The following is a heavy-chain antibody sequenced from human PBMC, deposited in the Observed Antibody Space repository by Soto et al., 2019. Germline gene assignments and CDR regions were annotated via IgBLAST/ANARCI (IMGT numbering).Heavy chain of an antibody. D-gene: IGHD2-21*01. CDR2: MNPKTGNI. Sequence: QVDLVQSGDEVKKPGASVKVSCQASEDTFTHYDINWERQATGQGLEWMGWMNPKTGNIDYAHKFQGRVTMTRDTSTRTVNMQLSILRSDATAGYYCVRRVASGHRSWFDPWGQGTLVTVSS. V-gene: IGHV1-8*01. CDR1: EDTFTHYD. J-gene: IGHJ5*02. CDR3: VRRVASGHRSWFDP.